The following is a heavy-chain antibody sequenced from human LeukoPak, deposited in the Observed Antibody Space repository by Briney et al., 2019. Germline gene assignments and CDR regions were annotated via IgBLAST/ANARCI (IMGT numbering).Heavy chain of an antibody. CDR2: IYSGGST. Sequence: GGSLRLSCAASGFTFSAYAMHWVRQAPGKGLEWVSVIYSGGSTYYADSVKGRFTISRDKSKNTVYLQMNSLRAEDTAVYYCARSPYYYYYGMDVWGQGTTVTVSS. CDR3: ARSPYYYYYGMDV. CDR1: GFTFSAYA. J-gene: IGHJ6*02. V-gene: IGHV3-53*01.